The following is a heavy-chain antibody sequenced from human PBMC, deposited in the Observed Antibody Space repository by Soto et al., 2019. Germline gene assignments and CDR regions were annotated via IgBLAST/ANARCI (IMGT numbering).Heavy chain of an antibody. J-gene: IGHJ6*02. CDR1: GGSFSGYY. D-gene: IGHD3-3*01. V-gene: IGHV4-34*01. CDR3: ARGADFWRVHYGMDV. CDR2: INHSGST. Sequence: TSETLSLTCAVYGGSFSGYYWSWIRQPPGKGLEWIGEINHSGSTNYNPSLKSRVTISVDTSKNQFSLKLSSVTAADTAVYYCARGADFWRVHYGMDVWGQGTTVTVSS.